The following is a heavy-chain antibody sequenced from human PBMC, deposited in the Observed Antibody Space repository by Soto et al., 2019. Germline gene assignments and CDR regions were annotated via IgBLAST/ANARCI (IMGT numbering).Heavy chain of an antibody. D-gene: IGHD2-2*01. V-gene: IGHV4-59*01. CDR2: IYHTGVT. J-gene: IGHJ4*02. CDR3: ARTARVPDF. CDR1: GASITTYY. Sequence: SETLSLTCTVSGASITTYYWSWFRQPPGQGLESLGYIYHTGVTNSNPSLRGRISISIDTAKNQFSLKLSSVTSADTAIYYCARTARVPDFWGPGILVTVSS.